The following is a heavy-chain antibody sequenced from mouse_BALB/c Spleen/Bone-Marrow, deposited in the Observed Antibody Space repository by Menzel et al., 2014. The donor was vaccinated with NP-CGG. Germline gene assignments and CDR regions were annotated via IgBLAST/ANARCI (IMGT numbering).Heavy chain of an antibody. CDR2: IRNKANGYTT. J-gene: IGHJ4*01. D-gene: IGHD2-3*01. V-gene: IGHV7-3*02. CDR3: ARYDGYSDNAMDY. CDR1: GFTFTDYY. Sequence: EVKLVESGGGLVQPGSSLRLSCATSGFTFTDYYMNWVRQPPGKALGWLGFIRNKANGYTTEFSASVKGRFTISRDNSQSILYLQMNTLRAEDSATYYCARYDGYSDNAMDYWGQGTSVTVSS.